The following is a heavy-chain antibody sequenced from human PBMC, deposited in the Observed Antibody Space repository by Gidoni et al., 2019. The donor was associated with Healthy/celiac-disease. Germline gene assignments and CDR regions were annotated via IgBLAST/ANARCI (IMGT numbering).Heavy chain of an antibody. Sequence: QVQLVQSGAEVKKPGASVKVSCKASGYTFTGYYMHWVRQAPGQGLEWMGRINPNSGVTPYAQKCQGRVTMTRDTSISTAYMERSRLISDDTAVYYCARPLKNPAGSSRVYGMDVWGQGTTVTVSS. CDR2: INPNSGVT. J-gene: IGHJ6*02. CDR3: ARPLKNPAGSSRVYGMDV. CDR1: GYTFTGYY. D-gene: IGHD6-13*01. V-gene: IGHV1-2*06.